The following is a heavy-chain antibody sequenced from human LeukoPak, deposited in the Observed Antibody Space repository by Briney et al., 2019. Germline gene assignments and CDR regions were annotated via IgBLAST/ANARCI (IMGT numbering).Heavy chain of an antibody. V-gene: IGHV3-21*06. CDR1: DFTFSACT. D-gene: IGHD4-17*01. CDR3: ARDSDYGDYFDH. Sequence: GGSPRLSCAASDFTFSACTMNWIRLAPGKGLEWVSSISSSRTYIYYADSVKGRFTISRDNAKNSLYLQMNSLRAEDTALYFCARDSDYGDYFDHWGQGTLVTVSS. J-gene: IGHJ4*02. CDR2: ISSSRTYI.